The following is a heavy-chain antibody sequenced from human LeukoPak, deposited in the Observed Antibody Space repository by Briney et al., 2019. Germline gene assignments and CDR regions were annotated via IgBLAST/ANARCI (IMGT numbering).Heavy chain of an antibody. CDR3: ARHFWTTYYYDRYYFDY. J-gene: IGHJ4*02. D-gene: IGHD3-22*01. Sequence: KTSETLSLTCTVSGGSISSSSYYWGWIRQPPGKGLEWIGSIYYSGSTYYNPSLKSRVTISVDKSKNQFSLKLSSVTAADTAVYYCARHFWTTYYYDRYYFDYWGQGTLVTVSS. V-gene: IGHV4-39*01. CDR1: GGSISSSSYY. CDR2: IYYSGST.